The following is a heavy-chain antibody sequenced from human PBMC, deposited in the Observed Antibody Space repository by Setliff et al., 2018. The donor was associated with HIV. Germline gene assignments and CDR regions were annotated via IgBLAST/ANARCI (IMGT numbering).Heavy chain of an antibody. J-gene: IGHJ4*02. D-gene: IGHD6-13*01. CDR2: IYSSGST. CDR3: ARRAVLAAAFDY. CDR1: GDSISGFY. V-gene: IGHV4-59*08. Sequence: PPETLSLTCTVSGDSISGFYWSWIRQPPGKGLECIGYIYSSGSTNYNPSLKSRVTMSVDTSKNQFSLELRSVTAADTAVYYCARRAVLAAAFDYWGQGALVTVSS.